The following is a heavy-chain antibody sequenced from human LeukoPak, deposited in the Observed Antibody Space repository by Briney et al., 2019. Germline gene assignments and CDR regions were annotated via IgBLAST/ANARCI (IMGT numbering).Heavy chain of an antibody. CDR2: TYYRSKWYN. CDR3: ARVETFGEAEAEYFQH. D-gene: IGHD3-10*01. Sequence: SQTLSLTCAISGDSASSNSAAWNWIRQSPSRGLEWLGRTYYRSKWYNDYAVSVKSRITINPDTSKNQFSLQLNSVAPEDTAVYYCARVETFGEAEAEYFQHWGQGTLVTVSS. CDR1: GDSASSNSAA. V-gene: IGHV6-1*01. J-gene: IGHJ1*01.